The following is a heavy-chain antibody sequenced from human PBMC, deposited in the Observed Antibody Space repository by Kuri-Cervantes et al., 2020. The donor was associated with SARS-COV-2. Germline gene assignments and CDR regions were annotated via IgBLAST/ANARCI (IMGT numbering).Heavy chain of an antibody. D-gene: IGHD6-13*01. CDR3: ARDRYSSSWRAFDI. V-gene: IGHV3-21*01. CDR2: ISSSSSYI. J-gene: IGHJ3*02. CDR1: GFTFSSYS. Sequence: GESLKISCAASGFTFSSYSMNWVRQAPGKGLEWVSSISSSSSYIYYADSVKGRFTISRDNAKNSLYLQMNSLRAEDTAVYYCARDRYSSSWRAFDIWGQGTMVTVSS.